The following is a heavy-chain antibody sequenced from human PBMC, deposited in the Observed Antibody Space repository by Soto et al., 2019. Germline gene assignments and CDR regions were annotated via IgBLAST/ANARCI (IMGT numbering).Heavy chain of an antibody. D-gene: IGHD2-21*01. CDR3: TRIPLGYCVNNACFSHFDY. J-gene: IGHJ4*02. CDR1: GFTVSDAW. Sequence: GGSLRLSCVVSGFTVSDAWMNWVRQAPGKGLEWVGRIKRNDDGETTDYAAPVKGRFTISRDASKNTLYLQMDSLKTEDIGVYYCTRIPLGYCVNNACFSHFDYWGQGALVTVSS. CDR2: IKRNDDGETT. V-gene: IGHV3-15*07.